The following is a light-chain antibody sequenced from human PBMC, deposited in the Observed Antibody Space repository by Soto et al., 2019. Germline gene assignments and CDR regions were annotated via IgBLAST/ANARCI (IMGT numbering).Light chain of an antibody. Sequence: QSALTQPASVSGSPGQSITISCTGTSSDVGGYNYVSWYQQHPGKAPKLMIYEVSNRPSGVSNRFSGSKSDNTASLTISGLQAEDEADYYCRSYRSSSTVFGTGTKLTVL. V-gene: IGLV2-14*01. CDR2: EVS. J-gene: IGLJ1*01. CDR3: RSYRSSSTV. CDR1: SSDVGGYNY.